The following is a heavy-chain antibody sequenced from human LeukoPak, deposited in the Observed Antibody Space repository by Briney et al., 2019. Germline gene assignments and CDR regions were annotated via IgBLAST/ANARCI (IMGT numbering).Heavy chain of an antibody. Sequence: PSETLSLTCAVYGGSFSGHYWSWIRQPPGKGLEWIGEINHSGSITYSPSLKSRVTISVDTSKNQVSLKLRSVTAADTAVYYCARETRIVGATPDYWGQGTLVTVSS. J-gene: IGHJ4*02. CDR2: INHSGSI. CDR1: GGSFSGHY. D-gene: IGHD1-26*01. CDR3: ARETRIVGATPDY. V-gene: IGHV4-34*01.